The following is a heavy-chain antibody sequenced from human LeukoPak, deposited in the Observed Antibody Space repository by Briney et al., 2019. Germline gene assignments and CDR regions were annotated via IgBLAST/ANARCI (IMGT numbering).Heavy chain of an antibody. D-gene: IGHD6-13*01. Sequence: PSETLSLTCSVSGGSISSSRYYWGWIRQPPGKGLEWVWSIDKGGSTSYNPSLRSRVTISVDTSKKQFSLKLSSVTAADTAVYYCATITYRSRSWVLDSWGQGTLVTVSS. CDR1: GGSISSSRYY. J-gene: IGHJ4*02. CDR2: IDKGGST. V-gene: IGHV4-39*07. CDR3: ATITYRSRSWVLDS.